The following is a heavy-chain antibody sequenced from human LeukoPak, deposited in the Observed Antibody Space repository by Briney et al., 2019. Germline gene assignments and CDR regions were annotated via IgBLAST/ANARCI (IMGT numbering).Heavy chain of an antibody. V-gene: IGHV1-69*13. J-gene: IGHJ3*02. CDR3: AGFFYDNSGDAFDI. CDR2: LIPIYGSP. Sequence: ASVKVSCKASGGGFTFTSHAISWVRQAPGQGLEWMGGLIPIYGSPNYAQKFQGRVTITSDESARTVYMELSSLRPEDSAVHYCAGFFYDNSGDAFDIWGQGTVVTVSS. CDR1: GGGFTFTSHA. D-gene: IGHD3-22*01.